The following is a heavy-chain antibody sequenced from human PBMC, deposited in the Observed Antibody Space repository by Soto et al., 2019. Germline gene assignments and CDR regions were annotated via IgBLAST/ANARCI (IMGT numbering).Heavy chain of an antibody. V-gene: IGHV3-66*01. CDR3: ARVDKNENWFDP. J-gene: IGHJ5*02. CDR1: GFTVSSNY. CDR2: IYSGGST. Sequence: EVQLVESGGGLVQPGGSLRLSCAASGFTVSSNYMSWVRQAPGKGLEWVSVIYSGGSTYYADSVKGRFTISRDNSKNTLYLQMNSLRAEDTAVYYCARVDKNENWFDPWGQGTLVTVSS.